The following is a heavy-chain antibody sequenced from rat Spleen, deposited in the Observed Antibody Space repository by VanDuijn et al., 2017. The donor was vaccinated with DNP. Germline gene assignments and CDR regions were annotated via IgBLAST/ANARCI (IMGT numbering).Heavy chain of an antibody. CDR3: ARRIYYSGEVRAMDA. CDR2: ISTNGGST. CDR1: GFTFSTFP. V-gene: IGHV5-46*01. D-gene: IGHD1-1*01. J-gene: IGHJ4*01. Sequence: EVQLVESGGGLVQPGRSMKLSCAASGFTFSTFPMAWVRQAPTKGLEWVASISTNGGSTYYRDSVKGRLTISRDNAKSTLYLQMNSLRSEDTATYYCARRIYYSGEVRAMDAWGQGTSVTVSS.